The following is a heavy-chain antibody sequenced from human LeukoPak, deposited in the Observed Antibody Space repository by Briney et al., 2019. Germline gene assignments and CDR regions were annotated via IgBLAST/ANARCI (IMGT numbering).Heavy chain of an antibody. CDR2: INPNSGGT. Sequence: GASVIVSCKASGYTFSAYYIHWVRQAPGQGLEWMGWINPNSGGTNYAQKFQGRVIMTRDTSISTAYMDLSRLTSDDTAMYYCARWLQRDIHGDSWGQGTLVSVSS. J-gene: IGHJ4*02. CDR3: ARWLQRDIHGDS. CDR1: GYTFSAYY. V-gene: IGHV1-2*02. D-gene: IGHD5-24*01.